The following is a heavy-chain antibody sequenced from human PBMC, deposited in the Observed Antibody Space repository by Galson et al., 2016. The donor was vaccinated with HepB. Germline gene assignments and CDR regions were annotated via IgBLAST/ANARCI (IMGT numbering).Heavy chain of an antibody. D-gene: IGHD3-3*01. Sequence: SLRLSCAASGFSFSSYGMNWVRQAPGKGLEWVSSISSSSRYIYYADSLKGRFTISRDNAKNSLYLQMNSLRAEDTAVCYCARGHYDFWSGPSRRAFDIWGQGTMVTVSS. CDR3: ARGHYDFWSGPSRRAFDI. V-gene: IGHV3-21*01. CDR1: GFSFSSYG. J-gene: IGHJ3*02. CDR2: ISSSSRYI.